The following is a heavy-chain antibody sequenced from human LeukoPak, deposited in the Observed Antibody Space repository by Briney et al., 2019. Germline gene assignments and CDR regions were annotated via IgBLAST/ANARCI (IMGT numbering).Heavy chain of an antibody. CDR3: ARGSSGWFNYYYYMDV. D-gene: IGHD6-19*01. J-gene: IGHJ6*03. Sequence: ASVKVSCKASGYTFTSYDINWVRQATGQGLEWMGWMNPNSGNTGYAQKFQGRVTMTRNTSISTAYMELSGLRSEDTAVYYCARGSSGWFNYYYYMDVWGKGTTVTVSS. CDR1: GYTFTSYD. V-gene: IGHV1-8*01. CDR2: MNPNSGNT.